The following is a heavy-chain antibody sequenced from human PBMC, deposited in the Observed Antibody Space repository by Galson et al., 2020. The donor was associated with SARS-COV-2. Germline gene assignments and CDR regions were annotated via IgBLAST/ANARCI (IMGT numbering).Heavy chain of an antibody. CDR1: A. CDR3: AKEGSSRSSPPYYFDY. J-gene: IGHJ4*02. Sequence: AMSWVRQAPGKGLEWVSVISVSGSITDYSDSVKGRFSISRDDSKNSLYLQINNLRAEDSAIYYCAKEGSSRSSPPYYFDYWGQGTLVTVSS. CDR2: ISVSGSIT. V-gene: IGHV3-23*01. D-gene: IGHD6-6*01.